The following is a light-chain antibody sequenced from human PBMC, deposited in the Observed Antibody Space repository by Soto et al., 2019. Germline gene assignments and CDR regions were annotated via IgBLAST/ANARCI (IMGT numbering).Light chain of an antibody. J-gene: IGKJ1*01. CDR3: QQYNSYSGT. CDR1: QSISSW. Sequence: DIQMPQSPSTLSASLGDRVTVAGVASQSISSWLAWYQQKPGKAPKVLIYDASSLESGAPSRFSGSGSGTEFTLTISSLQPDDFATYYCQQYNSYSGTFGQGTKVDI. CDR2: DAS. V-gene: IGKV1-5*01.